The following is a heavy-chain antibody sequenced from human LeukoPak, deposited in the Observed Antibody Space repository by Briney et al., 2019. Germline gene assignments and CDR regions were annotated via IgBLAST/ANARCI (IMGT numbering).Heavy chain of an antibody. CDR2: ISAYNGNT. D-gene: IGHD3-3*01. V-gene: IGHV1-18*03. J-gene: IGHJ3*02. Sequence: GASVKVSCKASVYTFTSYGISWVRQAPGQGLEWMGWISAYNGNTNYAQKLQGRVTMTTEASTSTAYMELRSLRSDDMAVYYWARDSGATDYDFWSGLQPKPQDAFDIWGQGTMVTVSS. CDR1: VYTFTSYG. CDR3: ARDSGATDYDFWSGLQPKPQDAFDI.